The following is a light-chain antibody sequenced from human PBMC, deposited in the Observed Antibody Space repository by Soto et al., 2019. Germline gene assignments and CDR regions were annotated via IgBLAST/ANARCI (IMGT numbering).Light chain of an antibody. CDR2: DVS. Sequence: QSALTQPPSASGSPGQSVTISCTGTSSDVGAYNYVSWYQHHPGKAPKFMIYDVSKRPSGVPDRFPGPKSGNTASRPVAGLQAEDEADYYCISYAGSSIWVFGVGTKLTVL. CDR3: ISYAGSSIWV. J-gene: IGLJ3*02. CDR1: SSDVGAYNY. V-gene: IGLV2-8*01.